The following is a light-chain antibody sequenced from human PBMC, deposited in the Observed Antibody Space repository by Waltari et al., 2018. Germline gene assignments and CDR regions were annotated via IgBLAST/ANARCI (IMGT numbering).Light chain of an antibody. V-gene: IGKV1-5*01. CDR1: QSIRRW. J-gene: IGKJ1*01. CDR3: QQYNGYSGT. CDR2: ASS. Sequence: DIQMTQSPFTLSPSVGDRVTITFRARQSIRRWLAWYHHKPGKTPKLLIYASSSLQNGVPSRFSGSGSDTEFTLTISSLQPDDFATYYCQQYNGYSGTFGQGTKVEIK.